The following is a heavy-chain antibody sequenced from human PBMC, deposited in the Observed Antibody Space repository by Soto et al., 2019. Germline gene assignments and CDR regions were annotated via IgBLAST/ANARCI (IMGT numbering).Heavy chain of an antibody. CDR2: ISYSGST. D-gene: IGHD2-21*02. CDR1: GGSFSSADYY. V-gene: IGHV4-30-4*01. J-gene: IGHJ4*02. Sequence: QVQLRESGPGLVKPSQTLSLPCTVSGGSFSSADYYWTWIRQPPRKGLGWVGYISYSGSTYYNPSLRGGLSISLDKSKRQFSLKLSSVTVAGTAGYYCVSAHGDCPHFDSWGKGPLVTVSS. CDR3: VSAHGDCPHFDS.